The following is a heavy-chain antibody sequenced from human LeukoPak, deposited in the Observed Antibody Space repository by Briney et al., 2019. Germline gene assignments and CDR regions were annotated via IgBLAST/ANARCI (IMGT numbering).Heavy chain of an antibody. CDR1: GFTVSTNF. V-gene: IGHV3-53*04. CDR2: IYSGGTT. Sequence: QPGGSLILSCAASGFTVSTNFMTWVRQAPGKGLEWVPTIYSGGTTYYADSVMGRFTISRHNYRNTLYLQMNSLRAEDTAVYYCARVDTVMAYYFDLWGQGTLVTVSS. J-gene: IGHJ4*02. D-gene: IGHD5-18*01. CDR3: ARVDTVMAYYFDL.